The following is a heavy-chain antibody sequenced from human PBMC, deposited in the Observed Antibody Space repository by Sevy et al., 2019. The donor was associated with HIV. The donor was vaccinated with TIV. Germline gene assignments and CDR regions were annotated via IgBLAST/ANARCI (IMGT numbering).Heavy chain of an antibody. Sequence: SETLSLTCAVSGYSISSGYYWGWIRQPPGKGLEWIGSIYQSGSTYYNPSLKSRVTISVDTSKNQFSLKLSSVTAADTAVYYCARVFGSSNYFDYWGQGTLVTVSS. CDR2: IYQSGST. CDR3: ARVFGSSNYFDY. CDR1: GYSISSGYY. V-gene: IGHV4-38-2*01. D-gene: IGHD6-6*01. J-gene: IGHJ4*02.